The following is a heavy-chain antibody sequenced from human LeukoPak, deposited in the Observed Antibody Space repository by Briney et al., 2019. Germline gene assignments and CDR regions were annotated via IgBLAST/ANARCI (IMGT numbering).Heavy chain of an antibody. V-gene: IGHV1-2*02. D-gene: IGHD3-22*01. CDR1: GYTFTGYY. Sequence: GASVKVSCKASGYTFTGYYMHWVRQAPGQGLEWMGWINPNSGGTNYAQKFQGSVTMTRDTSTSTVYMELTSLRSEDTAVYYCARDASTSGYYYHWGQGTLVTVSS. J-gene: IGHJ5*02. CDR3: ARDASTSGYYYH. CDR2: INPNSGGT.